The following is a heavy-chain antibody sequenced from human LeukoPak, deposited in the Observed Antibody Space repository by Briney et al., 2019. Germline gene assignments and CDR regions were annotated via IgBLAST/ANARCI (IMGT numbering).Heavy chain of an antibody. V-gene: IGHV4-39*07. CDR1: GGSISSSSYY. J-gene: IGHJ4*02. CDR2: IYYSGST. D-gene: IGHD4-17*01. Sequence: PSETLSLTCTVSGGSISSSSYYWGWIRQPPGKGLEWIGSIYYSGSTYYNPSLKSRVTISVDTSKNQFSLKLSSVTAADTAVYYCAREKYGDYPLDYWGQGTLVTASS. CDR3: AREKYGDYPLDY.